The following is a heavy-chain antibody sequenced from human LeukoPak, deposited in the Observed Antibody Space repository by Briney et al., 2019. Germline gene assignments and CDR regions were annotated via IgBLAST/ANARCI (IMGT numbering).Heavy chain of an antibody. J-gene: IGHJ4*02. D-gene: IGHD3-22*01. Sequence: SETLSLTCAVYGGSFSGFYWTWIRHPPGKGLEWIGEINHRGSTNYNPSLNNRVTISLERAKNQFSLKLTSVTAADTAVYFCARDSYDTSGYRPKYYFDYWGQGTLVTVSS. CDR3: ARDSYDTSGYRPKYYFDY. CDR2: INHRGST. CDR1: GGSFSGFY. V-gene: IGHV4-34*01.